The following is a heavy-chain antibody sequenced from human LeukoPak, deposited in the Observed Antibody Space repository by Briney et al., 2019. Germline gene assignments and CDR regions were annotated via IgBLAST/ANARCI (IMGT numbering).Heavy chain of an antibody. CDR3: ARDPLSYSSSSSMWYYYMDV. CDR1: GGSISSNTHY. Sequence: SETLSLTCNVSGGSISSNTHYWGWIRQPPGKGLEWIASVHYTGSTYYNPSLKSRVTIAVDTSKNQFSVRMTSVTAADTAVYYCARDPLSYSSSSSMWYYYMDVWGKGTTVTVSS. J-gene: IGHJ6*03. V-gene: IGHV4-39*07. D-gene: IGHD6-6*01. CDR2: VHYTGST.